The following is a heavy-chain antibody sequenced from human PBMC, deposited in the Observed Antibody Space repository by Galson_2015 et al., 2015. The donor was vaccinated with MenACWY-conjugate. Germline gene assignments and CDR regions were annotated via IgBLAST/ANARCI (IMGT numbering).Heavy chain of an antibody. CDR2: INSDGSST. V-gene: IGHV3-74*01. CDR1: VFTVSSYW. CDR3: AARLLHSGGMDV. J-gene: IGHJ6*02. D-gene: IGHD3-10*01. Sequence: PLRLSCAASVFTVSSYWMHWVRQAPGKGLVWVSRINSDGSSTSYADSGTGRFAISRDNATNTLYLQMNSLRAADSAVYYCAARLLHSGGMDVWGQGTTVTVSS.